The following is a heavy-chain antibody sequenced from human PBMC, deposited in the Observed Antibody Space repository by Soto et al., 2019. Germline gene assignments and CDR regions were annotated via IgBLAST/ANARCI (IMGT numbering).Heavy chain of an antibody. Sequence: QVQLVQSGDEVKKSGASVKVSCKASGYTFSNYGISWVRQAPGQGLEWMGWISGYNGLTAYAQTVQGRVTMTIDTPTRTVFMELTSLRPNDTAVYYCARDEGIRGFDSWGQGTLVTVSS. J-gene: IGHJ4*02. V-gene: IGHV1-18*04. CDR1: GYTFSNYG. D-gene: IGHD3-10*01. CDR2: ISGYNGLT. CDR3: ARDEGIRGFDS.